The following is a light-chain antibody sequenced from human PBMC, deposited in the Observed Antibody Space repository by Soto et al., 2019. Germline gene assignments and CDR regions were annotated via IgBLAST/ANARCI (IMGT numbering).Light chain of an antibody. CDR3: QSYDTGLSGGV. J-gene: IGLJ1*01. CDR2: GNT. CDR1: SSSIGAGYD. Sequence: QLVLTQPPSVSGAPGQRVTISCTGSSSSIGAGYDVHWYQQLPGTAPKLLIYGNTNRPSGVPDRFSASKSGTSASLAITGLQAEDEADYYCQSYDTGLSGGVFGTGTKVTVL. V-gene: IGLV1-40*01.